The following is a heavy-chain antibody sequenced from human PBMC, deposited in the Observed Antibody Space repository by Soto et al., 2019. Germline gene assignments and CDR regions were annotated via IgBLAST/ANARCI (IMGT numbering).Heavy chain of an antibody. J-gene: IGHJ4*02. CDR2: ISATGGNT. V-gene: IGHV3-23*01. CDR1: GVTFSSFA. D-gene: IGHD4-17*01. Sequence: XGSLKLSCSAAGVTFSSFAMSWVRQAPGKGLEWVSTISATGGNTYYADSVKGRFTISRDNSKNTLYLQMNSLRAEDTAVYYCAKHIPTVNMKYYFDYWGQGTLVTVSS. CDR3: AKHIPTVNMKYYFDY.